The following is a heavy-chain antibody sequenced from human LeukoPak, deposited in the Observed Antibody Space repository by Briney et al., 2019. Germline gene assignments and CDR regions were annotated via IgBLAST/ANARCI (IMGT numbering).Heavy chain of an antibody. Sequence: GRSLRLSCAASGFTVSSSGMHWVRQAPGKGLEWEAVISYDGSNKYYADSVKGRFTISRDNSKNSLYLQMNSLRAEDTAVYYCARGSYYDILTGYHYQPASDYYYYMDVWGKGTTVTVSS. D-gene: IGHD3-9*01. CDR2: ISYDGSNK. V-gene: IGHV3-30*03. J-gene: IGHJ6*03. CDR1: GFTVSSSG. CDR3: ARGSYYDILTGYHYQPASDYYYYMDV.